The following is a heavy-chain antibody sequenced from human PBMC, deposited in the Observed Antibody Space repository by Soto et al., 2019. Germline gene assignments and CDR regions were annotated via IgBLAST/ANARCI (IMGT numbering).Heavy chain of an antibody. CDR1: GGTFNTYT. CDR3: ARATXPRAPDDY. CDR2: SIPMLDMT. Sequence: SVKVSCKASGGTFNTYTFNWVRQAPGQGLQWMGRSIPMLDMTNYAQKFQGRITITADKSTSTAYMELNSLRSDDTAVYYCARATXPRAPDDYWGQGTMGTVSS. V-gene: IGHV1-69*02. J-gene: IGHJ4*02.